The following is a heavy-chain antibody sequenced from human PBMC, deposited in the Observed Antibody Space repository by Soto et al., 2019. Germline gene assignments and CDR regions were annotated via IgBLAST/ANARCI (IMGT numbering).Heavy chain of an antibody. Sequence: PVGSLRLSCTASGFTFTSYGMGWVRQAPGKGLQWVSTIRGDGGQTHYTDSVKARFSISGDNSKNTVYLQMDSLRAEDTAMYFCARDVGLDSDDFFAYWGQGTQVTVSS. CDR3: ARDVGLDSDDFFAY. D-gene: IGHD3-9*01. CDR1: GFTFTSYG. V-gene: IGHV3-23*01. CDR2: IRGDGGQT. J-gene: IGHJ4*02.